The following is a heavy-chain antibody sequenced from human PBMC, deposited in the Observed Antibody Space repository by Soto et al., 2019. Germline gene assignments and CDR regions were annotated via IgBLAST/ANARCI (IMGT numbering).Heavy chain of an antibody. CDR1: GGTFTSYA. Sequence: QVQLVQSGAEVKKPGSSVKVSCKASGGTFTSYAISWVRQAPGQGLEWVGGIIPIFGTADYAQKFQGRVTRTADESTSTAYMELSSLKSEDTAVYYCATMKGGYQSYYYGMDVWGQGTTVTVSS. D-gene: IGHD3-16*02. CDR3: ATMKGGYQSYYYGMDV. CDR2: IIPIFGTA. V-gene: IGHV1-69*12. J-gene: IGHJ6*02.